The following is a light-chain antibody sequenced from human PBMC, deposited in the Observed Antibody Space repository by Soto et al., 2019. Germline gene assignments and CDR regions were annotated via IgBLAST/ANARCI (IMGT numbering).Light chain of an antibody. V-gene: IGLV2-14*01. J-gene: IGLJ2*01. CDR3: SSYTSSSTYVG. CDR1: SSDVGGYNY. CDR2: DVS. Sequence: QSALTQPASVSGSPGQSITISCTGTSSDVGGYNYVSWYQQHPGKAPKLMIYDVSNRPSGVSNRFSGSKSGNTASLTISGLQAEDAADYYCSSYTSSSTYVGFGGGTKLTVL.